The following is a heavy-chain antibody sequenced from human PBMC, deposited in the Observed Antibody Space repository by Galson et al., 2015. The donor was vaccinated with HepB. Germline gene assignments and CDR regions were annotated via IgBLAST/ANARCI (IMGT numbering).Heavy chain of an antibody. D-gene: IGHD2-21*02. J-gene: IGHJ3*02. Sequence: SVKVSCKASGYTFTGYYMHWVRQAPGQGLEWMGWINPNSGGTNYAQKFQGRVTMTRDTSISTAYMELSRLRSDDTAVYYCARDCGGDCYSVAAWAFDIWGQGTMVTVSS. CDR1: GYTFTGYY. CDR2: INPNSGGT. V-gene: IGHV1-2*02. CDR3: ARDCGGDCYSVAAWAFDI.